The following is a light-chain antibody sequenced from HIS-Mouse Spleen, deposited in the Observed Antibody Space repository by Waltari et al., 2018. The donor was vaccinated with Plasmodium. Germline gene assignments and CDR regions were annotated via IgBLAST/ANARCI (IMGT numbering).Light chain of an antibody. CDR3: QQYNNWSFT. V-gene: IGKV3-15*01. J-gene: IGKJ3*01. CDR1: QSVSSN. Sequence: IVMTQSPATLSVSQGERATLSCRASQSVSSNVAWYQHNPGQAPRLLIYGASTRATGIPARFSGSGSGTEFTLTISSLQSEDFAVYYCQQYNNWSFTFGPGTKVDIK. CDR2: GAS.